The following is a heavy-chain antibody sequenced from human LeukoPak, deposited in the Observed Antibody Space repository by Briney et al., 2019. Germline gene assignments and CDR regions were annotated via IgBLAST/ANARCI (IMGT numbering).Heavy chain of an antibody. Sequence: PGGSLRLSCADSGLTVSSSYMSWVRQAPGKGLEWVSIIYNDGSTYYADSMKGRFTISRDNSKNTLYLQVNSLRAEDTAMYYCARNILFAFDRWGQGTMVTVSS. J-gene: IGHJ3*02. CDR2: IYNDGST. CDR3: ARNILFAFDR. V-gene: IGHV3-53*01. CDR1: GLTVSSSY.